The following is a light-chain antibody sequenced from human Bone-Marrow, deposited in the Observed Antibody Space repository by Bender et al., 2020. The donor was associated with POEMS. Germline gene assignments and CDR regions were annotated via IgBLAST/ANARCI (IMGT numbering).Light chain of an antibody. V-gene: IGLV2-23*02. CDR3: CSYAGGGTFV. J-gene: IGLJ1*01. CDR2: EVS. Sequence: QSALTQPPSASGSPGQSVTVSCTGTNSDVGKHNLVSWYQQHPGKAPKVLIYEVSKRPSGVSSRFSGSKSGNTASLTISGLQAEDEADYYCCSYAGGGTFVFGTGTKVSVL. CDR1: NSDVGKHNL.